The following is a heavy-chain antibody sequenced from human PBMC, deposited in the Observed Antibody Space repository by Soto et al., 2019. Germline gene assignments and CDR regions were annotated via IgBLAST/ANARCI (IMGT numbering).Heavy chain of an antibody. CDR2: ISSSSSYI. CDR1: GFTFSSYS. CDR3: ASSVDTAMDFDY. V-gene: IGHV3-21*01. D-gene: IGHD5-18*01. J-gene: IGHJ4*02. Sequence: EVQLVESGGGLVKPGGSLRLSCAASGFTFSSYSMNWVRQAPGKGLEWVSSISSSSSYIYYADSVKGRFTISRDNAKNSLYLQMNSLRAEDTAVYYCASSVDTAMDFDYWGQGTLVTVSS.